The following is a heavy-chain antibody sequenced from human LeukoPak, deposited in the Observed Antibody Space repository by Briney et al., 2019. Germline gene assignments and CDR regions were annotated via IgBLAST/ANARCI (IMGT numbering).Heavy chain of an antibody. J-gene: IGHJ5*02. D-gene: IGHD1-7*01. CDR1: GYTFTGYY. CDR2: INPNSGGT. CDR3: ARPRYNWNYAEFDP. V-gene: IGHV1-2*02. Sequence: ASVKVSCKASGYTFTGYYMHWVRQAPGQGLEWMGWINPNSGGTNYAQKFQGRVTMTRDTSTSTAYMELSRLRSDDTAVYYCARPRYNWNYAEFDPWGQGTLVTVSS.